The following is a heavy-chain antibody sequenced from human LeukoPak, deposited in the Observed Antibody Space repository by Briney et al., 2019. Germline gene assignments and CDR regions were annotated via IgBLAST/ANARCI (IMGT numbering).Heavy chain of an antibody. CDR2: ISSSGNTI. J-gene: IGHJ6*04. CDR3: AELGITMIGGV. V-gene: IGHV3-48*04. D-gene: IGHD3-10*02. CDR1: GFTFSSYS. Sequence: GGSLRLSCAASGFTFSSYSMNWVRQAPGKGLEWVSYISSSGNTIYYADSVKGRFTISRDNAKNSLYLQMNSLRAEDTAVYYCAELGITMIGGVWGKGTTVTISS.